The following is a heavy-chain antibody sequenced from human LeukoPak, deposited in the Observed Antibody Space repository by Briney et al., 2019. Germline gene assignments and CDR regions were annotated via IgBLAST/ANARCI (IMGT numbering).Heavy chain of an antibody. CDR1: GYTFTGYY. J-gene: IGHJ6*03. CDR3: ARVGSSSWSYYYYYYYMDV. CDR2: INPNSGGT. Sequence: ASVKVSCKASGYTFTGYYMHWVRQAPGQGLEWMGWINPNSGGTNYAQKFQGRVTMTRDTSISTAYMELSRLRSDDTAVYYCARVGSSSWSYYYYYYYMDVWGKGTTVTVSS. D-gene: IGHD6-13*01. V-gene: IGHV1-2*02.